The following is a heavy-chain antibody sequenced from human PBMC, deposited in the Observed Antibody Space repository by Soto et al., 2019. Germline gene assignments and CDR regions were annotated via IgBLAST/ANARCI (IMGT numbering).Heavy chain of an antibody. CDR3: VRDGIGGWHFDS. V-gene: IGHV3-7*01. Sequence: GSLRLSCEASGFRFTSHWMSWVRQAPGKGLEWVANVNQDGSQSYLVDSVKVRFISSRDNTKNSLYLQLSSLRAEDTAVYYCVRDGIGGWHFDSWGQGTLVTVSS. J-gene: IGHJ4*02. CDR2: VNQDGSQS. CDR1: GFRFTSHW. D-gene: IGHD6-19*01.